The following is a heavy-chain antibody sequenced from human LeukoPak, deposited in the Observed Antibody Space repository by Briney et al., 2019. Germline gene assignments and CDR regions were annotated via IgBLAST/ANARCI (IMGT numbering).Heavy chain of an antibody. CDR2: LSGSGATS. D-gene: IGHD2-8*01. CDR1: GFSFSKYA. CDR3: AKDRIVLTVYAFGS. Sequence: GGSLRLSCAASGFSFSKYAMSWVRQVPGKGLEWVSTLSGSGATSSYADSVQGRFSISRDNSNNTLYLQMNSLRAEDTALYYCAKDRIVLTVYAFGSWGQGTLVTVSS. J-gene: IGHJ4*02. V-gene: IGHV3-23*01.